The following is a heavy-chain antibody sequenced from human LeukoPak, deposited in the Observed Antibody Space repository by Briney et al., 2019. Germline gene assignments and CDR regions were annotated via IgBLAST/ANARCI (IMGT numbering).Heavy chain of an antibody. J-gene: IGHJ4*02. V-gene: IGHV1-24*01. D-gene: IGHD6-13*01. Sequence: ASVKVSCKVSGYTLTELSMHWVRQAPGKGLEWMGGFDPEDGETIYAQKFQGRVTMTEDTSTDTAHMELSSLTSEDTAVYYCAAHSKEQQLAPNFDYWGQGTLVTVSS. CDR3: AAHSKEQQLAPNFDY. CDR2: FDPEDGET. CDR1: GYTLTELS.